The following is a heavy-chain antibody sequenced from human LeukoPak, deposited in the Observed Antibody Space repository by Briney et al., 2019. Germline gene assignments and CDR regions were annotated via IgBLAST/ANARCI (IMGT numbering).Heavy chain of an antibody. Sequence: GGSLRLSCAASGFTFSNAWMSWVRQAPGKGLEWVGRIKSKTDGGTTDYAAPVKGRFTISRDDSINTLYLQMNSLKTEDTAVYYCTTDNGYYDFWSGYYPYFDYWGQGTLVTVSS. V-gene: IGHV3-15*01. CDR1: GFTFSNAW. J-gene: IGHJ4*02. CDR3: TTDNGYYDFWSGYYPYFDY. D-gene: IGHD3-3*01. CDR2: IKSKTDGGTT.